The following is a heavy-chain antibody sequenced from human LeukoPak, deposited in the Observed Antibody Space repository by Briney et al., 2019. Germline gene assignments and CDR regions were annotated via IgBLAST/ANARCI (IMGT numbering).Heavy chain of an antibody. CDR3: AKAGSWYGRAIDY. D-gene: IGHD6-13*01. J-gene: IGHJ4*02. CDR1: GFTFSNAW. CDR2: ISYDGSNK. V-gene: IGHV3-30*18. Sequence: GGSLRLSCAASGFTFSNAWMSWVRQAPGKGLEWVAVISYDGSNKYYADSVKGRFTISRDNSKNTLYLQMNSLRAEDTAVYYCAKAGSWYGRAIDYWGQGTLVTVSS.